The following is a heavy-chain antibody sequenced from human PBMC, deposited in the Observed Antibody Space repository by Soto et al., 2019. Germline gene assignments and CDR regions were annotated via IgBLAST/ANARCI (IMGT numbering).Heavy chain of an antibody. J-gene: IGHJ6*01. Sequence: SETLCITCSFSVGSISSGYYYWSWIRQPPGKGLEWIGNIYYSGNTYYNPSLKSRLIISIDTSKKQFSLKVGSVTAADTAVYYCASSSIYGMDVWGQGTTVTVSS. CDR2: IYYSGNT. CDR3: ASSSIYGMDV. D-gene: IGHD3-9*01. V-gene: IGHV4-30-4*01. CDR1: VGSISSGYYY.